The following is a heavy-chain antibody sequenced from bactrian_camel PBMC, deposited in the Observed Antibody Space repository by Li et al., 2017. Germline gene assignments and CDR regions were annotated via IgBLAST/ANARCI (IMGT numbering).Heavy chain of an antibody. CDR2: IESDGSA. Sequence: HVQLVESGGGSVQVGGSLRLSCVASGDTISRYCMGWFRQIPDKEREGVAGIESDGSASYADSVKGRFTISQDSAKATVYLQMNNLRPDDTAMYYCAASRWTTATMGRGDYNYWGQGTQVTVS. CDR1: GDTISRYC. D-gene: IGHD4*01. V-gene: IGHV3S9*01. CDR3: AASRWTTATMGRGDYNY. J-gene: IGHJ4*01.